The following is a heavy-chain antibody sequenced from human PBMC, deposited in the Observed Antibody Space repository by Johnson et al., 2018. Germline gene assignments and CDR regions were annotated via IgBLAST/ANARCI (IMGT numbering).Heavy chain of an antibody. CDR1: GFTFSSYG. D-gene: IGHD3-10*01. CDR2: IWYDGSNK. V-gene: IGHV3-33*01. Sequence: QVQLVQSGGGVVQPGRSLRLSCAASGFTFSSYGMHWVRQAPGKGLEWVAVIWYDGSNKYYADSVKGRFTISRDNSKNTLYRQMNRLNAEDTAVYYCACHLGFGSDAFDIWGQGTMVTVSS. J-gene: IGHJ3*02. CDR3: ACHLGFGSDAFDI.